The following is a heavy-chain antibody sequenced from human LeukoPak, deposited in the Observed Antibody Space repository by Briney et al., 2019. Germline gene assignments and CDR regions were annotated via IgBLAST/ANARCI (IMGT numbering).Heavy chain of an antibody. J-gene: IGHJ6*03. CDR3: AREVIGWVNPMDV. Sequence: SETLSLTCTVSGYSISNDYHWGWIRQPPGKGLEWIGNIYHSGSTYYNPSLKSRVTISVDTSKNQFSLKLSSMTAADTAMYYCAREVIGWVNPMDVWGKGTTVTVSS. CDR1: GYSISNDYH. CDR2: IYHSGST. V-gene: IGHV4-38-2*02. D-gene: IGHD1-14*01.